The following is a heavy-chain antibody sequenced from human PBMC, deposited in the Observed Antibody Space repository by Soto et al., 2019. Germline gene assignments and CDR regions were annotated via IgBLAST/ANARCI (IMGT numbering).Heavy chain of an antibody. V-gene: IGHV4-34*01. D-gene: IGHD6-13*01. CDR2: INHSGST. CDR3: ARRHSSSWGYYYYGMDV. Sequence: SETLSLTRAVYGGSFSGSHWSCIRQPPGKGLEWIGEINHSGSTNYNPSLKSRVTISVDTSKNQFSLKLSSVTAADTAVYYCARRHSSSWGYYYYGMDVWGQGTTVT. J-gene: IGHJ6*02. CDR1: GGSFSGSH.